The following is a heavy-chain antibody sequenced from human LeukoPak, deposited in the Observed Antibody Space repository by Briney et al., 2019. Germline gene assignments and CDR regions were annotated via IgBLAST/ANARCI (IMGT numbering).Heavy chain of an antibody. D-gene: IGHD6-19*01. CDR3: ARHAVRYSSGPNWFDP. V-gene: IGHV5-51*01. Sequence: GESLKISCKGSGYSFTTYWIGWVRQMPGKGLEWMGIIYPGDSDTRYSPSFQGQVTISADKSISTAYLQWSSLKASDTAMYYCARHAVRYSSGPNWFDPWGQGTLVTVSS. CDR2: IYPGDSDT. CDR1: GYSFTTYW. J-gene: IGHJ5*02.